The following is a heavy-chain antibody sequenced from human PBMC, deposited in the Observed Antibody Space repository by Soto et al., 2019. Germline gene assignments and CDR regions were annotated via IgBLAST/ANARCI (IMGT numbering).Heavy chain of an antibody. CDR3: AKSGSSGWYGWFDP. CDR1: GFSLRTSGVG. J-gene: IGHJ5*02. Sequence: GSGPTLVNPTQTLTLTCIFSGFSLRTSGVGVGWIRQPPGKALEWLGFIYWNDDKRYSPSLRSRLTITKDTSKNQVVLTMTNMDPVDTATYYCAKSGSSGWYGWFDPWGQGTLVTVSS. V-gene: IGHV2-5*01. D-gene: IGHD6-19*01. CDR2: IYWNDDK.